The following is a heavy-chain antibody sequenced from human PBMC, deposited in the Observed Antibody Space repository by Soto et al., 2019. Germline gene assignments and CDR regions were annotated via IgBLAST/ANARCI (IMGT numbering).Heavy chain of an antibody. D-gene: IGHD3-10*01. Sequence: KASETLSLTCSVSGGSINSYWWSWIRQPAGKGLEWIGRVYSSGTTDYNPSLNSRATLSVETSKNQFSLKLSSVTAADTAVYYCARDIGSYAYGEGYWGQGSQGTVSA. CDR1: GGSINSYW. CDR3: ARDIGSYAYGEGY. CDR2: VYSSGTT. J-gene: IGHJ4*02. V-gene: IGHV4-4*07.